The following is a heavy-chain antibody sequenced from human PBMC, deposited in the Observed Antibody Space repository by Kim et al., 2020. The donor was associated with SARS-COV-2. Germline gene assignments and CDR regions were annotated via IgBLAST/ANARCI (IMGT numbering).Heavy chain of an antibody. Sequence: GGSLRLSCAASGFTFSSYAMSWVRQAPGKGLEWVSVIYSGGSSTYYADSVKGRFTISRDNSKNTLYLQMNSLRAEDTAVYYCAKETGDFDYWGQGTLVTVSS. V-gene: IGHV3-23*03. CDR1: GFTFSSYA. CDR3: AKETGDFDY. D-gene: IGHD1-26*01. J-gene: IGHJ4*02. CDR2: IYSGGSST.